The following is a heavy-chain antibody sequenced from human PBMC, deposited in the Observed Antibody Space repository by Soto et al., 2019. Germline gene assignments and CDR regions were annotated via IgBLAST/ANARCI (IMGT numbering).Heavy chain of an antibody. D-gene: IGHD2-15*01. CDR2: IYHSEST. CDR3: AKGLVVRAAPDAFDI. CDR1: GYPISSGYS. J-gene: IGHJ3*02. Sequence: SETLSLTCAVSGYPISSGYSWGWIRQPPGKGLEWIGSIYHSESTYYNPSLKSRVTISVDTSKNQFSLKLSSVTAADTAVYYFAKGLVVRAAPDAFDIWGQGTMVT. V-gene: IGHV4-38-2*01.